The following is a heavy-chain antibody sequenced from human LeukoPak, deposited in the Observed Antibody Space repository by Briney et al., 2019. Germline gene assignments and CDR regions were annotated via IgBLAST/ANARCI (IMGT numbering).Heavy chain of an antibody. CDR3: ARSVGAPGS. D-gene: IGHD1-26*01. CDR1: GYIFTGSF. V-gene: IGHV1-8*02. Sequence: ASVKVSCKASGYIFTGSFIHWVRQATGRGLEWMGWMNPNSGNTGYAQKFQGRVTMTRNTSISTAYMELSSLRSEDTAVYYCARSVGAPGSWGQGTLVTVSS. CDR2: MNPNSGNT. J-gene: IGHJ4*02.